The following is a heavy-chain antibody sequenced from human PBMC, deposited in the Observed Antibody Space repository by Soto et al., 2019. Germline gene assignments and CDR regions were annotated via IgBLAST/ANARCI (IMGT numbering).Heavy chain of an antibody. V-gene: IGHV3-66*01. J-gene: IGHJ6*04. Sequence: EVHLVESGGGLVQPGGSLRLSCAASGFTVSSKYMSWVRQAPGKGLEWVSLIQSGGPTYYADSVKGRFTISRDTSENTLHLQMDSLRAEDTAVYYCARDDVLCDGGRCYGVPLDVWGKETTVTVSS. CDR3: ARDDVLCDGGRCYGVPLDV. D-gene: IGHD2-15*01. CDR2: IQSGGPT. CDR1: GFTVSSKY.